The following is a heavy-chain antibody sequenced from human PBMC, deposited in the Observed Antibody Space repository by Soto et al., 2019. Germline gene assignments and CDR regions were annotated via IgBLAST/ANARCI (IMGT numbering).Heavy chain of an antibody. Sequence: ASLKVSCKASGYTFTSYGISWVRQAPGQGLEWMGWISAYNGNTNYAQKLQGRVTMTTDTSTSTAYMELRSLRSDDTAVYYCARLPDSPYDFWSGRSCWFDPWGQGTLVTVSS. CDR1: GYTFTSYG. D-gene: IGHD3-3*01. CDR3: ARLPDSPYDFWSGRSCWFDP. J-gene: IGHJ5*02. CDR2: ISAYNGNT. V-gene: IGHV1-18*04.